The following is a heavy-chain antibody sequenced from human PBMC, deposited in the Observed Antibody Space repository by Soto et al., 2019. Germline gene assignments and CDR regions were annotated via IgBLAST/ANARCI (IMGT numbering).Heavy chain of an antibody. CDR1: GFTFSSYG. J-gene: IGHJ3*02. D-gene: IGHD2-15*01. Sequence: ESGGGVVQPGRSLRLSCAASGFTFSSYGMHWVRQAPGKGLEWVALIWFDGSDKYYTESVKGRFTISRDNSKSTLYLQMNSLRAEDTAVYYCARLYCSAASCYSVGAFDIRGQGKMVTVSS. V-gene: IGHV3-33*01. CDR2: IWFDGSDK. CDR3: ARLYCSAASCYSVGAFDI.